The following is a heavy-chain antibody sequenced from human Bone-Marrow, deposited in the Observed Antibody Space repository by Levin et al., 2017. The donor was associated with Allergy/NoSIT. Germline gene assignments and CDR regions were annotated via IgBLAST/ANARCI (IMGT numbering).Heavy chain of an antibody. V-gene: IGHV3-33*01. CDR3: SREGGAGMDY. D-gene: IGHD1-26*01. J-gene: IGHJ4*02. Sequence: GESLKISCAASGFNFSSFGMHWVRQAPGKGLEWVAVIFYDGRNKYYADSVQGRFTISRDNSKNSLYLQMSSLRVDDTAVYYCSREGGAGMDYWGQGALVTVSS. CDR1: GFNFSSFG. CDR2: IFYDGRNK.